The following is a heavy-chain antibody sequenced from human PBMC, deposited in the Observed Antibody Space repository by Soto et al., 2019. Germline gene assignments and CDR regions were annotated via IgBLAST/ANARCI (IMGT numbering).Heavy chain of an antibody. V-gene: IGHV1-8*01. J-gene: IGHJ4*02. Sequence: QVQLVQSGAEVKKPGASVRVSCKASGYTFNTYDINWVRQATVQGLEWMGWMNPKSGYTGTAQKFQGRVTMTRDTSTSTAYLDLSSLTSEDTAVYYCARVKGEPDYWGQGTLVTVSS. CDR1: GYTFNTYD. D-gene: IGHD2-21*01. CDR3: ARVKGEPDY. CDR2: MNPKSGYT.